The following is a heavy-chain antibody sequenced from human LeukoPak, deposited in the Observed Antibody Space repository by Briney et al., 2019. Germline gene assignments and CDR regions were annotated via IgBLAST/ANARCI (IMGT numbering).Heavy chain of an antibody. Sequence: GGSLRLSCAASGFTFSSYSMNWVRQAPGKGLEWVSYISSSSSTIYYADSVKGRFTISRDNAKNSLYLQMNSLRAEDTAVYYCARFSTHDAFDIWGQGTMVTVSS. J-gene: IGHJ3*02. CDR1: GFTFSSYS. CDR2: ISSSSSTI. V-gene: IGHV3-48*01. CDR3: ARFSTHDAFDI.